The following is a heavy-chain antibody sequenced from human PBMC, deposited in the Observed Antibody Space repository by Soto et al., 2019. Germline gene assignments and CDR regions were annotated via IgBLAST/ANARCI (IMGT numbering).Heavy chain of an antibody. CDR3: AREGYDSSGLDY. CDR1: GGSFSSGDYY. CDR2: IYYSGNT. J-gene: IGHJ4*02. D-gene: IGHD3-22*01. Sequence: PSETLSLTCTVSGGSFSSGDYYWNWIRQPPGKGLEWIGYIYYSGNTYYNPSLKSRVTISLDTSKNQLSLRLSSVTAADTAVYYCAREGYDSSGLDYWGQGTLVTVSS. V-gene: IGHV4-30-4*01.